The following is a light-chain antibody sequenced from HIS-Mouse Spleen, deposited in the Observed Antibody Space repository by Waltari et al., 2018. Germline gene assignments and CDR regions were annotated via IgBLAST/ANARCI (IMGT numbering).Light chain of an antibody. V-gene: IGLV2-14*03. Sequence: QSALTQPASVSGSPGQSIPISCTGTSSDVGGYNYVPWYQKHPGKAPKLMIYDVSNRPSGVSNRFSGSKSGNTASLTISGLQAEDEADYYCSSYTSSSTYVFGTGTKVTVL. CDR3: SSYTSSSTYV. CDR2: DVS. CDR1: SSDVGGYNY. J-gene: IGLJ1*01.